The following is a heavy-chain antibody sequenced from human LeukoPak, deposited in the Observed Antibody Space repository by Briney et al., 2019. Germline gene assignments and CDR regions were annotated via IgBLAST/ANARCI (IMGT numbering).Heavy chain of an antibody. J-gene: IGHJ4*02. CDR2: TYYSGST. Sequence: SETLSLTCTVSGGSISSYYWSWLRQPPGKGLEWIGYTYYSGSTNYNPSLKSRVTISVDTSKNQFSLKLSSVTAADTAVCYCARDGRGFDYWGQGTLVTVSS. D-gene: IGHD3-10*01. CDR1: GGSISSYY. CDR3: ARDGRGFDY. V-gene: IGHV4-59*01.